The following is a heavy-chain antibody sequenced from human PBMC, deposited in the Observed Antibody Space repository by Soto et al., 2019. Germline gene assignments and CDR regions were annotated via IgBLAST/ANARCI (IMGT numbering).Heavy chain of an antibody. CDR1: GYSFSSFY. D-gene: IGHD3-10*01. CDR3: VRDWEFGF. CDR2: INPSGDST. V-gene: IGHV1-46*01. J-gene: IGHJ4*02. Sequence: QVQLVQSGAEVKKPGASVKVSCKASGYSFSSFYMHWVRQAPGQGLEWMGVINPSGDSTTYAQKFQGRVTMTKDTSTSTLYMELSSLTSEDTAVYFCVRDWEFGFWGQGTLVTVSS.